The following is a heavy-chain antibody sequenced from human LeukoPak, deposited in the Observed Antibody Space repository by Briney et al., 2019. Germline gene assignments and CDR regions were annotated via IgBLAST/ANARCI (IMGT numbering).Heavy chain of an antibody. J-gene: IGHJ4*02. D-gene: IGHD2-2*01. CDR3: ARLPLGYCSSTSCYRGYYFDY. CDR1: GGSISSGSYY. V-gene: IGHV4-61*02. CDR2: IYTSGST. Sequence: SETLSLTCTVSGGSISSGSYYWSWIRQPAGKGLEWIGRIYTSGSTNYNPSLKSRVTISVDTSKNQFSLKLSSVTAADTAVYYCARLPLGYCSSTSCYRGYYFDYWGQGTLVTVSS.